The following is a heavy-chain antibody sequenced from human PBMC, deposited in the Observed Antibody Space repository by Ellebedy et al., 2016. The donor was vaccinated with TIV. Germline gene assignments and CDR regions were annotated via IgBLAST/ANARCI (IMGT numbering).Heavy chain of an antibody. V-gene: IGHV3-53*01. CDR3: AREGHCDFWSGYYYYYGMDV. Sequence: GGSLRLXXAASGFTVSSKYMSWVRQAPGKGLEWVSVIYGGGSTYYADSVKGRFTISRDNSKNTLFLQMNSLRAEDTAVYYCAREGHCDFWSGYYYYYGMDVWGQGTTVTVSS. D-gene: IGHD3-3*01. CDR1: GFTVSSKY. CDR2: IYGGGST. J-gene: IGHJ6*02.